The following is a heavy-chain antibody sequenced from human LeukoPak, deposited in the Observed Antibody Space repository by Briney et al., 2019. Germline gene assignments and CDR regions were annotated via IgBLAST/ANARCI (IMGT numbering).Heavy chain of an antibody. Sequence: PGGSLRLSCAASGFTVSSNYMSWVRQAPGKGLEGVSVIYSGGSTYYADSVKGRFTISRDNSKNTLYLQMNSLRAEDTAVYYCARDYYGSGSYTQHWGQGTLVTVSS. CDR2: IYSGGST. J-gene: IGHJ1*01. D-gene: IGHD3-10*01. CDR3: ARDYYGSGSYTQH. V-gene: IGHV3-66*01. CDR1: GFTVSSNY.